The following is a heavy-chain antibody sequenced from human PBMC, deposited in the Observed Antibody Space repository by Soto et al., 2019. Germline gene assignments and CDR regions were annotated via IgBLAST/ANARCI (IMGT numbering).Heavy chain of an antibody. J-gene: IGHJ6*02. D-gene: IGHD2-2*01. CDR2: IIPISETT. CDR3: ARSQGSSTSLEIYYYYYYGMDV. V-gene: IGHV1-69*13. Sequence: SVKVSCKASGGTFSSYAISWVRQAPGQGLERMGGIIPISETTNYAQKFQGRVTITADESKSTAYTELSSLRSEDTAVYYCARSQGSSTSLEIYYYYYYGMDVWGQGTTVTVSS. CDR1: GGTFSSYA.